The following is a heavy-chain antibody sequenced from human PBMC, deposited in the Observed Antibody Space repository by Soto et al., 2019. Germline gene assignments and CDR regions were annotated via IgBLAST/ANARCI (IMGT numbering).Heavy chain of an antibody. CDR3: ARDLGEVYAT. Sequence: EVQLVESGGGLVKPGGSLRLSCAGSGFTFSSSTMTWVRQAPGKGLEWVSSISSSSSYIYQPDSIKGRFTISRDNAKNSVFLQMSSLRAEDTAVYYCARDLGEVYATWGQGTLVTVSS. CDR1: GFTFSSST. J-gene: IGHJ5*02. D-gene: IGHD2-8*01. V-gene: IGHV3-21*01. CDR2: ISSSSSYI.